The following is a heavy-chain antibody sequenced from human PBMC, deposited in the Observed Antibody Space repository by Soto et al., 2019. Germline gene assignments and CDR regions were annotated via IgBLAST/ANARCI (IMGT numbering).Heavy chain of an antibody. CDR3: VVDTTGLLDY. CDR2: IRYDGNKK. Sequence: GGSLRLSCAASGFSFRSYGRHWVRQAPGKGLEWVVVIRYDGNKKYYGDSVRGRFTISRDNSQNTLYLEMNSLRAEDTAVYYCVVDTTGLLDYWGQGTLVTVSS. V-gene: IGHV3-33*03. D-gene: IGHD5-18*01. J-gene: IGHJ4*02. CDR1: GFSFRSYG.